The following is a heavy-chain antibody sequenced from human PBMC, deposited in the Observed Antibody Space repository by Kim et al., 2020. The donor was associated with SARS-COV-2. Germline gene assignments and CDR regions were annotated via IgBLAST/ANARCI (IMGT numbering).Heavy chain of an antibody. CDR1: GFTFSSYG. Sequence: GGSLRLSCAASGFTFSSYGMHWVRQAPGKGLEWVAVIWYDGSNKYYADSVKGRFTISRDNSKNTLYLQMNSLRAEDTAVYYCARETYWFGELLFRGMDVWGQATTVTVSS. CDR3: ARETYWFGELLFRGMDV. J-gene: IGHJ6*02. V-gene: IGHV3-33*01. D-gene: IGHD3-10*01. CDR2: IWYDGSNK.